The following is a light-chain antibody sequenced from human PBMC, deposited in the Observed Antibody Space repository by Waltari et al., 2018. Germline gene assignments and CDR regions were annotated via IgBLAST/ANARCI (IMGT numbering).Light chain of an antibody. Sequence: QLVLTQSPSASASLGASVKLTCTLSRGHSNYAIPWHQPPPKKGPRYLMKLNSDGSHTKGDGIPDRFSGSSSGAERILTISSLQSEDEGDYYCQTWDTDIHVVFGGGTSLTVL. J-gene: IGLJ2*01. CDR3: QTWDTDIHVV. CDR2: LNSDGSH. CDR1: RGHSNYA. V-gene: IGLV4-69*01.